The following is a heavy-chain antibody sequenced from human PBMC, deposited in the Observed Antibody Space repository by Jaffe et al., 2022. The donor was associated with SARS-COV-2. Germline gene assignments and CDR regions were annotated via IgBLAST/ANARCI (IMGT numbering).Heavy chain of an antibody. V-gene: IGHV4-39*01. CDR2: IYYSGST. D-gene: IGHD6-13*01. Sequence: QLQLQESGPGLVKPSETLSLTCTVSGGSISSSSYYWGWIRQPPGKGLEWIGSIYYSGSTYYNPSLKSRVTISVDTSKNQFSLKLSSVTAADTAVYYCARHARQPSKYYFDYWGQGTLVTVSS. CDR1: GGSISSSSYY. J-gene: IGHJ4*02. CDR3: ARHARQPSKYYFDY.